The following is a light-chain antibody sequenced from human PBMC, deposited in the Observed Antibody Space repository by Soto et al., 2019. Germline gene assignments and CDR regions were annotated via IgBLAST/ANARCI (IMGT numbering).Light chain of an antibody. CDR2: AAS. Sequence: DIQMTQSPSSLSASVGDRVTITCRASQSISTFLNWYQQKPGKAPKLLIFAASSSQSGVPSRFSGSGSGTDFTLTISSLQPEDFATYYCQQSYSTPPTFGQGTNVEIK. V-gene: IGKV1-39*01. CDR3: QQSYSTPPT. CDR1: QSISTF. J-gene: IGKJ1*01.